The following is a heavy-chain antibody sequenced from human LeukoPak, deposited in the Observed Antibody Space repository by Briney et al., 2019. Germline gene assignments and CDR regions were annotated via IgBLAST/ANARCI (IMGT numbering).Heavy chain of an antibody. CDR2: IIPIFGTA. V-gene: IGHV1-69*05. J-gene: IGHJ4*02. CDR3: ARGHDYYGSGSYGY. Sequence: ASVKVSCKASGGTFSSYAISWVRQAPGQGREWMGGIIPIFGTANYAQKLQGRVTMTTDTSTSTAYMELRSLRSDDTAVYYCARGHDYYGSGSYGYWGQGTLVTVSS. CDR1: GGTFSSYA. D-gene: IGHD3-10*01.